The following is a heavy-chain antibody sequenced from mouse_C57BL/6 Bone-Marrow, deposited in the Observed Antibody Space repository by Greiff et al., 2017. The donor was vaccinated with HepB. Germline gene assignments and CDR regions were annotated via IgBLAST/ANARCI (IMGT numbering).Heavy chain of an antibody. V-gene: IGHV1-69*01. CDR1: GYTFTSYW. J-gene: IGHJ3*01. Sequence: QVQLKQPGAELVMPGASVKLSCKASGYTFTSYWMHWVKQRPGQGLEWIGEIDPSDSYTNYNQKFKGKSTLTVDKSSSTAYMQLSSLTSEDSAVYYCARDYYGSSQGWFDYWGQGTLVTVSA. D-gene: IGHD1-1*01. CDR2: IDPSDSYT. CDR3: ARDYYGSSQGWFDY.